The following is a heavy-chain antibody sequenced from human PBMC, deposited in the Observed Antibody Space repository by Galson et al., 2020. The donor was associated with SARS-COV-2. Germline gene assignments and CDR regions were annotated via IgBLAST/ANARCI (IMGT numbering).Heavy chain of an antibody. Sequence: GGSLRLSCAASGFTFSSYAMHWVRQAPGKGLEWVAVISYDGSNKYYADSVKGRFTISRDNSMNTLYVQMNSLRAEDTAVYYCARPYSGSYFSYFDYWGQGTLVIVSS. CDR3: ARPYSGSYFSYFDY. J-gene: IGHJ4*02. CDR1: GFTFSSYA. V-gene: IGHV3-30*01. D-gene: IGHD1-26*01. CDR2: ISYDGSNK.